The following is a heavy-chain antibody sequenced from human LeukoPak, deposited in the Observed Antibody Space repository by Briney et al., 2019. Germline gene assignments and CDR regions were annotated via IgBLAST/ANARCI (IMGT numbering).Heavy chain of an antibody. D-gene: IGHD2-8*01. V-gene: IGHV4-61*02. CDR3: ARKIVLMVNAIDY. Sequence: PSQTLSLTCTVSGGSISSGSYYWSWIRQPAGKGLEWIGRIYTSGSTNYNPSLKSRVTISVDTSKNQFSLKLSSVTAADTAVYYCARKIVLMVNAIDYWGQGTLVTVSS. CDR2: IYTSGST. CDR1: GGSISSGSYY. J-gene: IGHJ4*02.